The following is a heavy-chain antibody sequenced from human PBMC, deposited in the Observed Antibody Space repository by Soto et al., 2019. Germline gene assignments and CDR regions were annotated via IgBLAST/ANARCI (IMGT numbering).Heavy chain of an antibody. V-gene: IGHV3-23*01. D-gene: IGHD3-10*01. CDR2: ISGSGGST. CDR3: ATALYGSGSYYYYYYMDV. J-gene: IGHJ6*03. CDR1: GFTFSSYA. Sequence: GSLRLSCAASGFTFSSYAMSWVRQAPGKGLEWVSAISGSGGSTYYADSVKGRFTISRDNSKNTLYLQMNSLRAEDTAVYYCATALYGSGSYYYYYYMDVWGKGTTVTVSS.